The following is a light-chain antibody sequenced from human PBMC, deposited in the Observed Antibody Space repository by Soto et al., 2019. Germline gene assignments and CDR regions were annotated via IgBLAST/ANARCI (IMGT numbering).Light chain of an antibody. Sequence: QSVLTQPASVSGSPGQSITISCTGTSSDVGGYNYVSWYQQHPGKAPKLMIYEVSNRPSGVSNRFSGSKPGNTASLTISGLQAEDEADYYCSSSTNSPTRVFGTGTKVTVL. CDR1: SSDVGGYNY. CDR2: EVS. V-gene: IGLV2-14*01. CDR3: SSSTNSPTRV. J-gene: IGLJ1*01.